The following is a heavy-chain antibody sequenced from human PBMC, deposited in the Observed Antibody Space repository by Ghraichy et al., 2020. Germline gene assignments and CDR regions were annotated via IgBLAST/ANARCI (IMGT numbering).Heavy chain of an antibody. CDR2: RSSNEWIE. CDR3: ARVYSSTPGAGDYSGMAV. D-gene: IGHD1-1*01. V-gene: IGHV3-30*03. Sequence: GGSLRLSCAASRFTFSDFGTHWVRQAPGKGLEWVAFRSSNEWIEYYADSVEGRFTMSSDSSKKTLYLHMKSLRAEDTAVYHCARVYSSTPGAGDYSGMAVWGQGTTVTVSS. CDR1: RFTFSDFG. J-gene: IGHJ6*02.